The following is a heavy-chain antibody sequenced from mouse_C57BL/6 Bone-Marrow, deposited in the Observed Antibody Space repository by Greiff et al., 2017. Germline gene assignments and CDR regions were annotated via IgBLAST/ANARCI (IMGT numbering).Heavy chain of an antibody. CDR3: AREGYYGSSRTLAY. Sequence: QVQLQQPGAELVKPGASVKLSCKASGYTFTSYWMHWVKQRPGQGLEWIGMIHPNSGSTNYNEKFKSKATLTVDKSSSTAYMQLSSLTSEDSAVYYCAREGYYGSSRTLAYWGQGTLVTVSA. CDR1: GYTFTSYW. CDR2: IHPNSGST. V-gene: IGHV1-64*01. D-gene: IGHD1-1*01. J-gene: IGHJ3*01.